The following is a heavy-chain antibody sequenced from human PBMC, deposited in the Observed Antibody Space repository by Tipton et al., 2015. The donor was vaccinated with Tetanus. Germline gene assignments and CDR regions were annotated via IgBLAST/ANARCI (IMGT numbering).Heavy chain of an antibody. CDR3: VRHVSGMFSGFDSNF. CDR2: IFYSGNT. CDR1: GDPMNDFY. J-gene: IGHJ4*02. D-gene: IGHD5-12*01. V-gene: IGHV4-59*08. Sequence: TLSLTCTVSGDPMNDFYWSWIRQPPGKGLEWIGHIFYSGNTDYNPSLKSRVTISVDTSKNQFSLKLGSVTAADTAIYYCVRHVSGMFSGFDSNFWGQGTLVAVSS.